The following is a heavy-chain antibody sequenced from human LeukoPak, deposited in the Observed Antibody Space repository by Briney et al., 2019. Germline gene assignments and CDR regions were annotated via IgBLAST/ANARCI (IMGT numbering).Heavy chain of an antibody. CDR2: INCKSGGT. J-gene: IGHJ4*02. V-gene: IGHV1-2*02. CDR3: AREQKGDY. Sequence: ASVKVSCKASGYTFTGHYMHWRRQALGQGLEWMGWINCKSGGTKYAQKFQGRVTMTRDTSISTAYMEVSRLTYDDTAVYYCAREQKGDYWGQGTLVTVSS. CDR1: GYTFTGHY.